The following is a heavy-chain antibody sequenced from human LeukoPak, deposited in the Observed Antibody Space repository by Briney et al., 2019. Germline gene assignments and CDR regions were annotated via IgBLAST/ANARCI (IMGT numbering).Heavy chain of an antibody. V-gene: IGHV4-61*02. CDR1: GGSISSSSYY. Sequence: NPLETLSLTCTVSGGSISSSSYYWSWIRQPAGKGLEWIGRIYTSGSTNYNPSLKSRVTMSVDTSKNQFSLKLSSVTAADTAVYYCARVGIAARPDAFDIWGQGTMVTVSS. CDR2: IYTSGST. D-gene: IGHD6-6*01. CDR3: ARVGIAARPDAFDI. J-gene: IGHJ3*02.